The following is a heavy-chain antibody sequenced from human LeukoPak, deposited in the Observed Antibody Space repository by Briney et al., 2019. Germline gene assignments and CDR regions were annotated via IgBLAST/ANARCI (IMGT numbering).Heavy chain of an antibody. CDR1: GYTFTSYG. CDR3: ARDVAPKLTGDQGLFDY. D-gene: IGHD7-27*01. J-gene: IGHJ4*02. V-gene: IGHV1-18*01. CDR2: ISAYNGNT. Sequence: GASVKVSCKASGYTFTSYGISWVRQAPGQGLEWMGWISAYNGNTNYAQKLQGRVTMTRDTSTSTVYMELSSLRSEDTAVYYCARDVAPKLTGDQGLFDYWGQGTLVTVSS.